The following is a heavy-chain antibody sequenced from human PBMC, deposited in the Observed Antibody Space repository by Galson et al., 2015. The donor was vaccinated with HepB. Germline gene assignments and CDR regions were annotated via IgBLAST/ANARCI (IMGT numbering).Heavy chain of an antibody. CDR1: GGTFSSYA. Sequence: SVKVSCKASGGTFSSYAITWVRQAPGQGLEWMGGIIPIFGTANYAQKFQGRVTITADESTSTAYMELSSLRSEDTAVYYCARAGEGLSRRNYYDSSGYATWFDPWGQGTLVTVSS. CDR3: ARAGEGLSRRNYYDSSGYATWFDP. V-gene: IGHV1-69*13. D-gene: IGHD3-22*01. CDR2: IIPIFGTA. J-gene: IGHJ5*02.